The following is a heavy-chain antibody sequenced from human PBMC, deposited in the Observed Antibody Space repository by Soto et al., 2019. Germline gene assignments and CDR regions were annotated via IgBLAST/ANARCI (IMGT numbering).Heavy chain of an antibody. CDR3: ASLVCSGGSCYSPYYYYIDV. V-gene: IGHV4-39*01. D-gene: IGHD2-15*01. CDR1: GGSISSSSYY. J-gene: IGHJ6*03. Sequence: SETLSLTCTVSGGSISSSSYYWGWIRQPPGKGLEWIGSIYYSGSTYYNPSLKSRVTISVDTSKNQFSLKLSSVTAADTAVYYCASLVCSGGSCYSPYYYYIDVCGKGTSVTVSS. CDR2: IYYSGST.